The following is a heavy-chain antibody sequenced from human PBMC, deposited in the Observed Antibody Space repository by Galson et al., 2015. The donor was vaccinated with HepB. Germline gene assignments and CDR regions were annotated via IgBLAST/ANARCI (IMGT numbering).Heavy chain of an antibody. J-gene: IGHJ4*02. Sequence: PLRLSCAAPGFNFSSSAMTWARQAPGKGLEGVSALTPGGGDRYHAASVKGRVTISRDNSKNTLYLQMHSLRAEVKGFYYCAKDSPLTGNYVDLDYWGQGTLGTVSS. CDR3: AKDSPLTGNYVDLDY. D-gene: IGHD1-7*01. CDR1: GFNFSSSA. V-gene: IGHV3-23*01. CDR2: LTPGGGDR.